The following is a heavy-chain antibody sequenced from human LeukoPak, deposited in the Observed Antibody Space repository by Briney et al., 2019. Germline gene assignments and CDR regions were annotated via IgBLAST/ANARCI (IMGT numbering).Heavy chain of an antibody. CDR1: GGSISSYY. D-gene: IGHD3-22*01. Sequence: ETLSLTCTVFGGSISSYYWSWIRQPPGKGLEWIGYIYYSGSTNYNPSLKSRVTISVDTSKNQFSLKLSSVTAADTAVYYCARQTDSSGYYGWAPFDYWGQGTLVTVSS. CDR2: IYYSGST. V-gene: IGHV4-59*08. J-gene: IGHJ4*02. CDR3: ARQTDSSGYYGWAPFDY.